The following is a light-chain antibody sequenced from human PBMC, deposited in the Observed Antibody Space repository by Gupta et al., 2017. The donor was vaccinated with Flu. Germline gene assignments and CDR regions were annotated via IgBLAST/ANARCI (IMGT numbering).Light chain of an antibody. Sequence: SVLTQPPSASGTPGQRVTISCSGSSSTIGSNTVHWYQQLPGTAPKLLIYSNNQRTSGVPDRFSGSKYGTSATMAISGLQEEDEADYYCAAWDDSRNGQVFGGGTKLTVL. CDR2: SNN. CDR3: AAWDDSRNGQV. CDR1: SSTIGSNT. J-gene: IGLJ3*02. V-gene: IGLV1-44*01.